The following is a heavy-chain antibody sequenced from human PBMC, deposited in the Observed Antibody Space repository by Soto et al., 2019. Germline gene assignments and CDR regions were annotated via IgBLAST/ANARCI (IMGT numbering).Heavy chain of an antibody. CDR2: IVVGSGNT. Sequence: GASVEVCCKASGFTFTSSAMRSLRQARRQRLERIGWIVVGSGNTNYAQKFQERVTITRDMSTSTAYMELSSLRSEDTAVYYCAAASLVGDFWSGYYTGYSLAFDIWGQGTMVTVSS. J-gene: IGHJ3*02. CDR3: AAASLVGDFWSGYYTGYSLAFDI. V-gene: IGHV1-58*02. D-gene: IGHD3-3*01. CDR1: GFTFTSSA.